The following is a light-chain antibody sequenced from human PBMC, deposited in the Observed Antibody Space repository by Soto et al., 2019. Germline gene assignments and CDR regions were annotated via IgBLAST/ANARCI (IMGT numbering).Light chain of an antibody. CDR2: GKS. CDR3: QSYDSSLSALYV. CDR1: SSNIGAGYD. V-gene: IGLV1-40*01. Sequence: QSVLTQPPSVSGAPGQRVTISCTGSSSNIGAGYDVHWYQQLPGTAPKRHIYGKSNRPSGVPDRFSGSKSVTSVSLAITGLQAEDEADYYGQSYDSSLSALYVVGTGTKPTGL. J-gene: IGLJ1*01.